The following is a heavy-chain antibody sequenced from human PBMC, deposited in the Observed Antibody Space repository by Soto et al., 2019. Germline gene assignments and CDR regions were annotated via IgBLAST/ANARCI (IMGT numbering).Heavy chain of an antibody. CDR3: AKDNSSSWYYYYGMDV. D-gene: IGHD6-13*01. V-gene: IGHV3-30*18. CDR1: GFTFSSYG. CDR2: ISYDGSNK. J-gene: IGHJ6*02. Sequence: GGSLRLSCAASGFTFSSYGMHWVRQAPGKGLEWVAVISYDGSNKYYADSVKGRFTISRDNSKNTLYLQMNSLRAEDTAVYYCAKDNSSSWYYYYGMDVGGQGPTVTVSS.